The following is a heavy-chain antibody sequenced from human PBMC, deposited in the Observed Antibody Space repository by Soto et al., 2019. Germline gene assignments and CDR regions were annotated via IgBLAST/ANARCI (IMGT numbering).Heavy chain of an antibody. CDR2: INHSGST. CDR1: GGSFSGYY. D-gene: IGHD3-10*01. J-gene: IGHJ5*02. V-gene: IGHV4-34*01. Sequence: QVQLQQWGAGLLKPSETLSLTCAVYGGSFSGYYWSWIRQPPGKGLEWIGEINHSGSTNYNPSLKSRLTISVDTSKHQFSLKLSSVTAADTAVYYCARAGWSWNWFDPWGQGTLVTVSS. CDR3: ARAGWSWNWFDP.